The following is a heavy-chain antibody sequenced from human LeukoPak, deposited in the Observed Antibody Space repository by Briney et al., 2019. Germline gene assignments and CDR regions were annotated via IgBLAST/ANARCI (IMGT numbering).Heavy chain of an antibody. CDR1: GFTLSSYA. J-gene: IGHJ6*02. CDR3: AKVRYCSGPRYYGMDV. CDR2: ISGNGGST. Sequence: PGGSLRLSCAASGFTLSSYAMNWVRQAPGKGLEWVSLISGNGGSTYYADSVKGRFTISRDNSKSTLYLQMNSLRAEDTAIYYCAKVRYCSGPRYYGMDVWGQGTTVTVSS. D-gene: IGHD3-10*01. V-gene: IGHV3-23*01.